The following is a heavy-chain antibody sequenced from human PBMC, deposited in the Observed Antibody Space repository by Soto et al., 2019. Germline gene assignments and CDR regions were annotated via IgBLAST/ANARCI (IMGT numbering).Heavy chain of an antibody. V-gene: IGHV1-2*02. CDR2: IKPNSGGT. J-gene: IGHJ4*02. Sequence: GSPVKVSFEASWYTFTGDLIHSGRQAPGKGGEWEGWIKPNSGGTNHAQKVQGRVTMTRDTSISTAYMELSRLRSDDTAVYSFALLPQIWPRRPIDYWGQGTLVTVSS. CDR3: ALLPQIWPRRPIDY. CDR1: WYTFTGDL. D-gene: IGHD5-18*01.